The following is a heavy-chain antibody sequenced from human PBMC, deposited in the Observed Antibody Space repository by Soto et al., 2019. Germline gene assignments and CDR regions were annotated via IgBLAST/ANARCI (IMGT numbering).Heavy chain of an antibody. J-gene: IGHJ4*02. Sequence: EVQLLESGGGLVQPGGSLRLSCAASGFTFSNYAVTWVRQAPGKGLEWVSTISGSGGSTYYADSVKGRFTISRDNSKNTRNLQMNSLRAENTPVYYCAKDQGSSWYKIDFWGQGTLVTFSS. CDR2: ISGSGGST. V-gene: IGHV3-23*01. CDR3: AKDQGSSWYKIDF. CDR1: GFTFSNYA. D-gene: IGHD6-13*01.